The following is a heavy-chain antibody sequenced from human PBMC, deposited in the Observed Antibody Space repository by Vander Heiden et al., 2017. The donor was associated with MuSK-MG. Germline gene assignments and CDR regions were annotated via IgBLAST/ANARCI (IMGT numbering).Heavy chain of an antibody. J-gene: IGHJ4*02. Sequence: EVQLLESGGGLVQPGGSLRLSCAASGLTFISYAMSWVRQAPGKGLEWVSVISGGGDSPHYGDSVKGRFTISRENSKDTLYLEMNSLRADDTAVYFCAKGGSSSGRWIDYWGQGTLVTVSS. CDR2: ISGGGDSP. CDR3: AKGGSSSGRWIDY. D-gene: IGHD3-22*01. V-gene: IGHV3-23*01. CDR1: GLTFISYA.